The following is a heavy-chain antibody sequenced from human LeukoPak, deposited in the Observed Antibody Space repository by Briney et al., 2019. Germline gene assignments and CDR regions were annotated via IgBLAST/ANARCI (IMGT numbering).Heavy chain of an antibody. CDR1: GGSISSSSYY. CDR3: ARAGVTHYPNWFDP. V-gene: IGHV4-39*01. J-gene: IGHJ5*02. CDR2: IYYSGST. D-gene: IGHD5-18*01. Sequence: PSETLSLTCTVSGGSISSSSYYWGWIRQPPGKGLEWIGSIYYSGSTYYNPSLKSRVTIFVETSKNQFSLKLSSVTAADTAVYYCARAGVTHYPNWFDPWGPGTLVTVSS.